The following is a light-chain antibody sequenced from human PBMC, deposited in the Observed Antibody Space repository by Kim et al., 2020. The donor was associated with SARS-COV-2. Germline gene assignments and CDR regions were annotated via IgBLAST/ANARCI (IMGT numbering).Light chain of an antibody. Sequence: EIVVTQSPATLSLSPGERATLSCRASQSVSSYLAWYQQRPGQAPRLLIYDASTRATGIPARFSGSGSGTDFTLTISSLEPEDSAVYYCQQRGNWPGTFGQGTKLE. J-gene: IGKJ2*01. V-gene: IGKV3-11*01. CDR2: DAS. CDR3: QQRGNWPGT. CDR1: QSVSSY.